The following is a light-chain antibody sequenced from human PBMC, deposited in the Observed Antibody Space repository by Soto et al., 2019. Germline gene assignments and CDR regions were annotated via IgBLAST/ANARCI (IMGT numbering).Light chain of an antibody. V-gene: IGLV2-8*01. CDR1: SSDVGGYNY. CDR3: SSYGGNNNLL. CDR2: EVS. J-gene: IGLJ2*01. Sequence: QSALTQPPSASGSPGQSVTISCTGTSSDVGGYNYVSWYQQHPGKAPKVMIYEVSKRPSGVTDRFSGSKSGNTASLTVSGLQAEDEADYYCSSYGGNNNLLFGGGTKLTVL.